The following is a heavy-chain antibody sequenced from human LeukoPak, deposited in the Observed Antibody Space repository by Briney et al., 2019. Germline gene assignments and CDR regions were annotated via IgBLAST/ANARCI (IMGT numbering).Heavy chain of an antibody. CDR2: IYYSGST. CDR3: ARDYSPHYYDSSGYTPTDALDI. J-gene: IGHJ3*02. D-gene: IGHD3-22*01. CDR1: GGSISSGGYY. Sequence: TLSLTCTVSGGSISSGGYYWSWIRQHPGKGLEWIGYIYYSGSTYANPSLKSRVTISVDTSKNQFSLKPSSVTAADTAVYYCARDYSPHYYDSSGYTPTDALDIWGQGTMVTVSS. V-gene: IGHV4-31*03.